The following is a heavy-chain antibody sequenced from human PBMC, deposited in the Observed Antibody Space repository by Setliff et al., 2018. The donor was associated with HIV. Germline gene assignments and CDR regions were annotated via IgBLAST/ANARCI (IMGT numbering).Heavy chain of an antibody. Sequence: ASVKVSCKTSGYSFSSHPIHWVRQAPGQRPEWMGWIKTGNGDTQYSQKFRDRVTITRDTSADTVYMEPSSLRSEDTAVYYCARDRCDSVKCYLYNWFDPWGQGTLVTVSS. D-gene: IGHD3-22*01. CDR2: IKTGNGDT. CDR3: ARDRCDSVKCYLYNWFDP. CDR1: GYSFSSHP. V-gene: IGHV1-3*04. J-gene: IGHJ5*02.